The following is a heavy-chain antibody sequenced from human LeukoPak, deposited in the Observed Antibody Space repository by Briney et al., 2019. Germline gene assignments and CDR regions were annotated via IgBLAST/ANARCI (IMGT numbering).Heavy chain of an antibody. D-gene: IGHD3-10*01. CDR1: GFTVSSNY. CDR2: IYSGGST. Sequence: GGSLRLSCAASGFTVSSNYMSWVRQAPGKGLEWVSVIYSGGSTYYADSVKGRFTISRDNSKNTLYLQMNSLRAEDTAVYYCARDGYYGSGSYYTLDIWGQGTVVTVSS. J-gene: IGHJ3*02. CDR3: ARDGYYGSGSYYTLDI. V-gene: IGHV3-53*01.